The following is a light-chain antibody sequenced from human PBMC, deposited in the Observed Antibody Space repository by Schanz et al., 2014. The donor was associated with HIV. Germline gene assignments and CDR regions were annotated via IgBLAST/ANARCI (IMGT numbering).Light chain of an antibody. CDR2: QAS. CDR3: QQCVTYPYT. Sequence: DIHMTQSPSTLSASVGDRVTITCRASQSIRSWLAWYQQKPGRAPNLLIYQASTLETGVPSRFSASGSGTEFTLTISNLQPDDFATYYCQQCVTYPYTFGQGTKLEIK. V-gene: IGKV1-5*03. J-gene: IGKJ2*01. CDR1: QSIRSW.